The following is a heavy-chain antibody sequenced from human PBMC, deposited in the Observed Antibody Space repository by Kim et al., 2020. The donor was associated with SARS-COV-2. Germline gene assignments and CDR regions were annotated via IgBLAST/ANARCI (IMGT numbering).Heavy chain of an antibody. D-gene: IGHD3-22*01. V-gene: IGHV3-30*01. CDR3: ARDLYDSSGYSYGMDV. J-gene: IGHJ6*02. Sequence: SVKGRFTISRDNYKNTLYLQMNSLRAEDTAVYYCARDLYDSSGYSYGMDVWGQGTTVTVSS.